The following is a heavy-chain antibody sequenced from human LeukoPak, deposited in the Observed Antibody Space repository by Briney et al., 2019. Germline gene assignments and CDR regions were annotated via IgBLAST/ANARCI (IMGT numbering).Heavy chain of an antibody. CDR3: ARIYLWGSYRYFDY. CDR1: GFTVSSNY. CDR2: IYSGGST. J-gene: IGHJ4*02. D-gene: IGHD3-16*02. Sequence: GGSLRLSCAASGFTVSSNYMSWVRQAPGKGLEWVSVIYSGGSTYYADSVKGRFTISRDNSKNTLYLQMNSLRAEDTAVYYCARIYLWGSYRYFDYWGQGTLVTVSS. V-gene: IGHV3-66*01.